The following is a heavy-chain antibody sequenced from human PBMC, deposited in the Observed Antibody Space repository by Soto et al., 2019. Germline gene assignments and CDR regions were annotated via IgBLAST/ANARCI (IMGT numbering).Heavy chain of an antibody. D-gene: IGHD2-2*01. CDR1: GGSLSNYY. V-gene: IGHV4-59*08. CDR2: IYYAGTT. J-gene: IGHJ5*02. CDR3: ARLGEYYQSLDP. Sequence: TLSLTCTVSGGSLSNYYWSWTRQPPGKGLEWIGYIYYAGTTSYNPSLKSRVTLSLETSKSQFSLRLSSVTASDTAVYYCARLGEYYQSLDPWGQGTLVTVSS.